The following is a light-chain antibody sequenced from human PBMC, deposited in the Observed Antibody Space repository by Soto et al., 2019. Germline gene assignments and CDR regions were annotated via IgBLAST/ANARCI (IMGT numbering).Light chain of an antibody. CDR2: GAS. CDR3: QQYASSPYT. CDR1: QSVSSSR. Sequence: VLTQSPGTLSLSPGEGATLSCGASQSVSSSRLAWYQQKPGQAPRLLIYGASRRATGIPDRFSGRESGTDFTLTITTLEPEDSAVYFCQQYASSPYTFGQGTKVDNK. V-gene: IGKV3-20*01. J-gene: IGKJ2*01.